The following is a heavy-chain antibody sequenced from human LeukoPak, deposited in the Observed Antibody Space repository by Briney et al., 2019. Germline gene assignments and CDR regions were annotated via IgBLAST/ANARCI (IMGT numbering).Heavy chain of an antibody. Sequence: HTGGSLRLSCAASGFTFSSYAMSWVRQAPGKGLEWVSAISGSGGSTYYADSVKGRFTISRDNSKNTLHLQMNSLRAEDTAVYYCAKDSVTKYDFWSGPTYFVDYWGQGTLVTVSS. D-gene: IGHD3-3*01. V-gene: IGHV3-23*01. J-gene: IGHJ4*02. CDR1: GFTFSSYA. CDR2: ISGSGGST. CDR3: AKDSVTKYDFWSGPTYFVDY.